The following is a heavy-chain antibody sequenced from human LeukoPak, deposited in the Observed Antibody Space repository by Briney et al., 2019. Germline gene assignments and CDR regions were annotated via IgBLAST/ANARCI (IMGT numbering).Heavy chain of an antibody. Sequence: GRSLRLSCAASGFTFSNYAMHWVRQAPGKGLEWVAIISYDGSNKYYADSVKGRFTISRDSSKNTLYLQMNSLRADDTAVYYCARGRWGSHHFDSWGQGTLVTVPS. J-gene: IGHJ4*02. CDR2: ISYDGSNK. CDR1: GFTFSNYA. D-gene: IGHD3-16*01. V-gene: IGHV3-30*04. CDR3: ARGRWGSHHFDS.